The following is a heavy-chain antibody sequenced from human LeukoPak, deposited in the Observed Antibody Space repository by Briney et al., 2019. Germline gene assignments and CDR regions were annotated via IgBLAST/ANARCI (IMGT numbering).Heavy chain of an antibody. V-gene: IGHV1-69*04. D-gene: IGHD6-13*01. J-gene: IGHJ3*02. CDR1: GGTFSCYA. CDR3: ARHGGITAADAFDI. CDR2: IIPILGIA. Sequence: GASVKVSCKASGGTFSCYAISWVRQAPGQGLGWMGRIIPILGIANYAQKFQGRVTITADKSTSTAYMELSSLRSEDTAVYYCARHGGITAADAFDIWGQGTMVTVSS.